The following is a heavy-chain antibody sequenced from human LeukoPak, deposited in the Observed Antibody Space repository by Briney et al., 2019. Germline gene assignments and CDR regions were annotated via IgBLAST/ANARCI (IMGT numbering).Heavy chain of an antibody. CDR2: ISYDGSNK. CDR1: GFTFSSYD. CDR3: ARLFRVAVPAANTHFDY. V-gene: IGHV3-30*03. J-gene: IGHJ4*02. D-gene: IGHD2-2*01. Sequence: GGSLRLSCAASGFTFSSYDMHWVRQAAGKGLEWVAVISYDGSNKYYADSVKGRFTISRDNSKNTLYLQMNSLRAEDTAVYYCARLFRVAVPAANTHFDYWGQGTLVTVSS.